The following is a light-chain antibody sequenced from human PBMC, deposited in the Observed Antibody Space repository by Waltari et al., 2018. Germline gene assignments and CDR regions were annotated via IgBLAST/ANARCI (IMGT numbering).Light chain of an antibody. CDR1: QDITTS. V-gene: IGKV1-33*01. CDR2: DAS. J-gene: IGKJ2*01. Sequence: DIQLTQSPSSLSAAVGDRVTITFQATQDITTSLSLFQQKPGKAPQLLIYDASSLLAGVPSRFSGTGSGTAFSFTITSLQPEDSATYYCQHYHSLPYTFGRGTKLQIK. CDR3: QHYHSLPYT.